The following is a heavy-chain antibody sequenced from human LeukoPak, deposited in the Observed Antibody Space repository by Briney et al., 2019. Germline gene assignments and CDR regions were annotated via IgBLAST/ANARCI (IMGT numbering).Heavy chain of an antibody. Sequence: ASVKVSCKASGYTFTSYYMHWVRQAPGQGLEWMGLINPTGGSTGYAQKFQGRVTMTRDMSTSTDYMELSSLRSEDSAIYYCARDNSVGDNAWWFDPWGQGTLVTVSS. CDR1: GYTFTSYY. CDR3: ARDNSVGDNAWWFDP. V-gene: IGHV1-46*01. CDR2: INPTGGST. J-gene: IGHJ5*02. D-gene: IGHD1-26*01.